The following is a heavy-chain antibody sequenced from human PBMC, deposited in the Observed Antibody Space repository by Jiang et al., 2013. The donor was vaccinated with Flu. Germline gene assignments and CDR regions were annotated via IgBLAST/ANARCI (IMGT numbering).Heavy chain of an antibody. J-gene: IGHJ3*02. CDR1: GYSFISYW. V-gene: IGHV5-51*01. CDR2: IYPGDSHT. D-gene: IGHD2/OR15-2a*01. CDR3: ARDLLFSVAASDI. Sequence: SLKISCKGSGYSFISYWIGWVRQMPGKGLEWMGIIYPGDSHTIYSPSFQGQVTFSADKSINTAYLQWSSLKASDTAMYFCARDLLFSVAASDIWGHGTMVTVSS.